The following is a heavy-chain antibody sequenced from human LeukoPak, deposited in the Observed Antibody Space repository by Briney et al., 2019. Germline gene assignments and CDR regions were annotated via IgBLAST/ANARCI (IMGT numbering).Heavy chain of an antibody. Sequence: PGGSLRLSCAASGFAVSSNYMSWVRQAPGKGLEWVSVIYSGGSTYYADSVKGRFTISRDNSKNTLYLQMNSLRAEDTAVYYCATQQLGDYYMDVWGKGTTVTVSS. CDR3: ATQQLGDYYMDV. CDR1: GFAVSSNY. J-gene: IGHJ6*03. D-gene: IGHD6-13*01. V-gene: IGHV3-53*01. CDR2: IYSGGST.